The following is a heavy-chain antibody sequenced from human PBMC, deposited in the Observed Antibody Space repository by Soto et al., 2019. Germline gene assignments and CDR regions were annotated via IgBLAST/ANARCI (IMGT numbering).Heavy chain of an antibody. J-gene: IGHJ4*02. V-gene: IGHV3-23*01. CDR2: IKNDGTST. Sequence: LRLSCVASGFNFDNYGMSWVRQAPGEGQEWVSAIKNDGTSTYYAASVEDRFTISRDNSKNTLYLQLNSLRAEDTAVYYCAQLGLMTFSHKHYFNHWGRGTLVTVSS. CDR3: AQLGLMTFSHKHYFNH. D-gene: IGHD3-16*01. CDR1: GFNFDNYG.